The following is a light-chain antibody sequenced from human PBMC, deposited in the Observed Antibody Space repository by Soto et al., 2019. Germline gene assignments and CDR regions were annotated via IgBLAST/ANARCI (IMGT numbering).Light chain of an antibody. V-gene: IGLV2-14*03. CDR2: EVT. CDR1: SSDVGGYNF. CDR3: NSYTTISTLV. Sequence: QSVLAQPASVSGSPGQSITISCTGTSSDVGGYNFVSWYQQHPGKAPKLMIYEVTSRPSGVSNRFSGSKSGNTASLTISGLQAEDEADYYCNSYTTISTLVFGTGPKVTVL. J-gene: IGLJ1*01.